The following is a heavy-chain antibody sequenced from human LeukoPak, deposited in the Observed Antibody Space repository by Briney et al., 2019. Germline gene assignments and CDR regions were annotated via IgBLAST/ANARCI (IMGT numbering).Heavy chain of an antibody. Sequence: PGGSLRLSCAASGFTFSSYAMSWDRQAPGKGLGWVSALSGSGGSTYYADSVKGRFTISRDNSKNTLYLQMNSLRAEDTAVYYCAKGAPSTIAVAGPFDYWGQGTLVTVSS. CDR1: GFTFSSYA. CDR3: AKGAPSTIAVAGPFDY. J-gene: IGHJ4*02. D-gene: IGHD6-19*01. V-gene: IGHV3-23*01. CDR2: LSGSGGST.